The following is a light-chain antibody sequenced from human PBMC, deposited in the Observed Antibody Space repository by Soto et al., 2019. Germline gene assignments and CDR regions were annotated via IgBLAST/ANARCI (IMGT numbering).Light chain of an antibody. J-gene: IGLJ1*01. CDR3: ISYTSDDVRYV. CDR1: TSNIVNNF. V-gene: IGLV2-14*01. Sequence: QSVLTQPPSVSAAPGQKVTISCSGNTSNIVNNFVSWYQHHPGRAPKLIVSEVSHRPSGISNRFSGSKSGNTASLTISGLQSEDEADYYCISYTSDDVRYVFGTGTKLTVL. CDR2: EVS.